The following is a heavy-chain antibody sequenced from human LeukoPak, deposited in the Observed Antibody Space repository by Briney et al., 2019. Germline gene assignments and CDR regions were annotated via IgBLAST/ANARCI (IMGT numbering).Heavy chain of an antibody. J-gene: IGHJ3*02. D-gene: IGHD2-15*01. CDR3: ARPYCSGGSCYRGVFDI. V-gene: IGHV4-59*11. CDR1: GGSISTHY. Sequence: PSQTLPLTCTVSGGSISTHYWSWLRQPPGERLEWIGYIYYSGKTTYNPSLKSGLTISVDTSNNQFSLKLSSVAAADAAMYYCARPYCSGGSCYRGVFDIWGQGTMVTVSS. CDR2: IYYSGKT.